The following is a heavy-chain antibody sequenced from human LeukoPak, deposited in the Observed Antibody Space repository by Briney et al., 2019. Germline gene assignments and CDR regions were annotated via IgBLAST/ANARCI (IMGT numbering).Heavy chain of an antibody. Sequence: PRRSLRRSCAASGFTFTSYGMHCVRQVPGKGLEWVAAIWYAGSSKYSAASVKGRFTISRDSSKTTLCLKMNSLRGEDQSVNYCARGRGTAGSYYYGMDVWGQGTTVTVSS. V-gene: IGHV3-33*01. J-gene: IGHJ6*02. CDR2: IWYAGSSK. D-gene: IGHD6-13*01. CDR1: GFTFTSYG. CDR3: ARGRGTAGSYYYGMDV.